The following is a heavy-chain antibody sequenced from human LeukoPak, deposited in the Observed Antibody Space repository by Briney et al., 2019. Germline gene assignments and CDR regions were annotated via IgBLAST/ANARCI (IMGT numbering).Heavy chain of an antibody. Sequence: PGGSLRLSCAASGVTLSNYAMSWVRQAPGKGLEWVSAIGGGATFYADSVKGRFTISRDNSKNTLYLQMNSLRAEDTAVYYCAKDFARLSYYYGSGSYYNDGFDYWGRGTLVTVSS. J-gene: IGHJ4*02. CDR3: AKDFARLSYYYGSGSYYNDGFDY. V-gene: IGHV3-23*01. D-gene: IGHD3-10*01. CDR2: IGGGAT. CDR1: GVTLSNYA.